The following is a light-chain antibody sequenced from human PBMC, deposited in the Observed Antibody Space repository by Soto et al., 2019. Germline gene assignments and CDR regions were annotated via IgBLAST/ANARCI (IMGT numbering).Light chain of an antibody. CDR3: QQYNSWPRT. CDR1: QSVSTK. V-gene: IGKV3-15*01. CDR2: GAS. Sequence: EIVMTQSPATLSVSPGERATLYCRASQSVSTKLAWYQQQPGQAPRLLIYGASPRATGIPARFSGSGSGTEFTLNISSLQSEDSEIYYCQQYNSWPRTFGQGTKLEIK. J-gene: IGKJ2*01.